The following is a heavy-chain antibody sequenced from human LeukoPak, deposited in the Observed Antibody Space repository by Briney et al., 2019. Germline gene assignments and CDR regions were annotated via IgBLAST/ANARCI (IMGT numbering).Heavy chain of an antibody. D-gene: IGHD3-10*01. J-gene: IGHJ4*02. Sequence: SETLSLTCAVYGGSFSGYYWSWIRQPPGKGLEWIGEINHSGSTNYNPSLKSRVTISVDTSENQFSLKLSSVTAADTAVYYCARLSGVYYFDYWGQGTLVTVSS. CDR3: ARLSGVYYFDY. V-gene: IGHV4-34*01. CDR2: INHSGST. CDR1: GGSFSGYY.